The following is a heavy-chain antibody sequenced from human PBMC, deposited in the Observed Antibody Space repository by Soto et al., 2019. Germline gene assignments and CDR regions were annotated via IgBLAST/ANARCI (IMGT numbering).Heavy chain of an antibody. D-gene: IGHD4-17*01. Sequence: SVKVSCKASGGTFSSYTISWVRQAPGQGLEWMGRIIPILGIANYAQKFQGRVTITADKSTSTAYMELSSLRSEDTAVYYCTRGASSGGWATATTPPDYWGQGTPVTVSS. CDR2: IIPILGIA. V-gene: IGHV1-69*02. J-gene: IGHJ4*02. CDR1: GGTFSSYT. CDR3: TRGASSGGWATATTPPDY.